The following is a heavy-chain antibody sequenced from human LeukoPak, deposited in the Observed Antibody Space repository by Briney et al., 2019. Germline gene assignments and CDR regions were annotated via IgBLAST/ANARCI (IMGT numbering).Heavy chain of an antibody. J-gene: IGHJ4*02. Sequence: ASVKVSCKASGYTFTSYVLNWVRQAPGQGLECMGWINTNTGNPTYAQGFTGRFVFSLDTSVSTPYLQISSLKAEDTALYYCARASTPKVGATIYYFDYWGQGTLVTVSS. CDR3: ARASTPKVGATIYYFDY. D-gene: IGHD1-26*01. V-gene: IGHV7-4-1*02. CDR2: INTNTGNP. CDR1: GYTFTSYV.